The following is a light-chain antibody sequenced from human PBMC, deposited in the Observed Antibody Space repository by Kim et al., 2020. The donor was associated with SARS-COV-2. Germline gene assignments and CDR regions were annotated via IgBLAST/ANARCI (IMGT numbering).Light chain of an antibody. J-gene: IGKJ4*01. Sequence: EIVLTQSPGTLSLSPGERATLSCRASQSVISTYLAWYQQKPGQAPRLLIHGASTRATGIPDRFSGTGSGTDFTLTISRLEPEDFAVYYCQQYGRSPLTFGGGTKVDIK. V-gene: IGKV3-20*01. CDR2: GAS. CDR3: QQYGRSPLT. CDR1: QSVISTY.